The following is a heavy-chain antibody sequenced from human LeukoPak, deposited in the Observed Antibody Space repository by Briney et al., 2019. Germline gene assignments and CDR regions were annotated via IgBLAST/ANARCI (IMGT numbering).Heavy chain of an antibody. CDR3: ARVTTRDSY. CDR2: INHSGST. V-gene: IGHV4-34*01. CDR1: GGSFSGYY. J-gene: IGHJ4*02. D-gene: IGHD4-17*01. Sequence: SETLSLTCAVYGGSFSGYYWSWTRQPPGKGLEWIGEINHSGSTNYNPSLKSRVTISVDTSKNQFSLKLSSVTAADTAVYYCARVTTRDSYWGQGTLVTVSS.